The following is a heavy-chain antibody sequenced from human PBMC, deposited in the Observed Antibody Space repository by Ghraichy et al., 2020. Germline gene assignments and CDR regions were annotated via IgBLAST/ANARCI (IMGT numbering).Heavy chain of an antibody. CDR3: ARHDYYDSSGSRNWFDP. D-gene: IGHD3-22*01. J-gene: IGHJ5*02. CDR1: GGSISTYY. V-gene: IGHV4-59*08. CDR2: IYYSGST. Sequence: SETLSLTCTVSGGSISTYYWSWIRQPPGKGLEWIGYIYYSGSTNYNPSLKSRVTRSVDTSKNQFSLKLSSVTAADTAVYYCARHDYYDSSGSRNWFDPWGQGTLVTVSS.